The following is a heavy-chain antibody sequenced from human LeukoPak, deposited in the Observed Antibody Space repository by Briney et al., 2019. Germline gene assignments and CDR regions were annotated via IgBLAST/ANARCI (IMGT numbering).Heavy chain of an antibody. CDR1: GYTFTGYY. CDR2: IYPNSGGT. V-gene: IGHV1-2*02. Sequence: ASVKVSCKASGYTFTGYYMHWVRQAPGQGLERMGWIYPNSGGTNYALQFQGRVTMTRDKSISTAYMELSRLRSDDTAVYYCARVRSSSWYEAYYFDYWGQGTLVTVSS. J-gene: IGHJ4*02. CDR3: ARVRSSSWYEAYYFDY. D-gene: IGHD6-13*01.